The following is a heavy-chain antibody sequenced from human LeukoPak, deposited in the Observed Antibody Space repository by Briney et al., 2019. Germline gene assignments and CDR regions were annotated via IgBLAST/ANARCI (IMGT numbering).Heavy chain of an antibody. D-gene: IGHD2-21*02. Sequence: GGSLRLSCAASGFTFSSYSMSWVRQAPGKGLELVSLISGSGGSTYYADSVKGRFTISRDNSKNTLYLQMNSLRAEDTAVFYCAKEPRHCGGDCFSLLDYWGQGTLVTVSS. CDR2: ISGSGGST. CDR1: GFTFSSYS. J-gene: IGHJ4*02. CDR3: AKEPRHCGGDCFSLLDY. V-gene: IGHV3-23*01.